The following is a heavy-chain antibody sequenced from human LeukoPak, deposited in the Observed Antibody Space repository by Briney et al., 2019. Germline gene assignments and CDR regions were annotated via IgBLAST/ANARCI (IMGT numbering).Heavy chain of an antibody. D-gene: IGHD6-6*01. CDR2: IPYDGSKK. J-gene: IGHJ4*02. V-gene: IGHV3-30*04. Sequence: GRSLRLSCAASGFTFSSYAIHWARQAPGKGLEWVAVIPYDGSKKYYADSVKGRFTISRDNAKNSLYLQMNSLRAEDTAVYYCARESSSYFDYWGQGTLVTVSS. CDR1: GFTFSSYA. CDR3: ARESSSYFDY.